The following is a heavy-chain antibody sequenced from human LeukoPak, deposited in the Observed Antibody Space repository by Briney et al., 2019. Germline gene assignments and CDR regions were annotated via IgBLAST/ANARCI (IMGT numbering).Heavy chain of an antibody. J-gene: IGHJ4*02. CDR3: VKDFNWGFDY. D-gene: IGHD7-27*01. CDR1: GFIFSSYV. Sequence: GGSLRLSCAASGFIFSSYVMHWVRQAPGKGLEWVAFIGHDGGNINSADSVKGRFTISRDNSRSTLSLQMINLRPEDPAVYYCVKDFNWGFDYWGQGTLVTVSS. CDR2: IGHDGGNI. V-gene: IGHV3-30*02.